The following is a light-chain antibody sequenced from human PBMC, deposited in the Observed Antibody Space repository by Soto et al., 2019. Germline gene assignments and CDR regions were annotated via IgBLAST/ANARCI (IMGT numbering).Light chain of an antibody. V-gene: IGKV1-8*01. CDR2: AAS. J-gene: IGKJ2*01. CDR3: QQADSFPHT. CDR1: QGISSY. Sequence: AIRMTQSPSSFSASTGDRVTITCRASQGISSYLAWYQQKPGKAPKLLIYAASTLQSGVPSRFSGSGSGTEFTLTISSLQPEDFATYFCQQADSFPHTFGQGTKLEIK.